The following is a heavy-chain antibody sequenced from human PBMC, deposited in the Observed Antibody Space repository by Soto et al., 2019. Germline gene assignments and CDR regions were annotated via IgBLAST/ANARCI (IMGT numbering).Heavy chain of an antibody. V-gene: IGHV1-69*13. CDR3: ARVKGSGYHNWFDP. D-gene: IGHD3-22*01. Sequence: SVKVSCKASGGTFSRYSITWVRQAPGHGLEWIGRIIPIFGIASYAQKFQGRVTITADESTSTAYMELRSLRSDDTAVYYCARVKGSGYHNWFDPWGQGTLVTVSS. CDR1: GGTFSRYS. J-gene: IGHJ5*02. CDR2: IIPIFGIA.